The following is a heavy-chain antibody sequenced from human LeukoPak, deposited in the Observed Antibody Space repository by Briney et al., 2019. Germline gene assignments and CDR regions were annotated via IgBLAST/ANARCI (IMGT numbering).Heavy chain of an antibody. CDR3: ASDQRLPGLLGY. CDR2: ISAYYGNT. V-gene: IGHV1-18*01. J-gene: IGHJ4*02. Sequence: ASVKVSCKASGYTFTSYAISWVRQAPGQGLEWMGRISAYYGNTNYAQKLQCRVTMTTDTSTSTAYRELTSLRSDDTAVYYSASDQRLPGLLGYWGQGTLVTVSS. D-gene: IGHD3-16*01. CDR1: GYTFTSYA.